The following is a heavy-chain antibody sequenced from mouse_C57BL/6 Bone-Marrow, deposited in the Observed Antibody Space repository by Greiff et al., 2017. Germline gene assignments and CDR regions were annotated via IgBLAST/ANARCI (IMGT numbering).Heavy chain of an antibody. J-gene: IGHJ3*01. CDR2: IWSGGST. Sequence: VQLQQSGPGLVQPSQSLSITCTVSGFSLTSYGVHWVRQSPGKGLEWLGVIWSGGSTDYNAAFISRLSISKDNSKSQVFFKMNSLQADDTAIYYCAREGDGYPWFAYWGQGTLVTVSA. D-gene: IGHD2-3*01. CDR3: AREGDGYPWFAY. CDR1: GFSLTSYG. V-gene: IGHV2-2*01.